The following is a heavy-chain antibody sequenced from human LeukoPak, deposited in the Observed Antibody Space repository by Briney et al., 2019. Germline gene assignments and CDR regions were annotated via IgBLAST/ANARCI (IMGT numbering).Heavy chain of an antibody. CDR3: ARDAVDTANAV. J-gene: IGHJ6*02. V-gene: IGHV3-23*01. CDR2: ISGSGRSP. D-gene: IGHD5-18*01. CDR1: GFTFSSYA. Sequence: PGGSLRLSCAASGFTFSSYALSWVRQAPGKGLEWVSAISGSGRSPYYADSVKGRFTISRDNAKNTLYLQMNSLRAEDTAVYYCARDAVDTANAVWGQGTTVTVSS.